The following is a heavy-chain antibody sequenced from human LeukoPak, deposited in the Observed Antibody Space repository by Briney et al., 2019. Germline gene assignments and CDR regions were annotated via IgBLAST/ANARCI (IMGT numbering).Heavy chain of an antibody. J-gene: IGHJ4*02. CDR3: ARSGDEILTGYYNVAFDY. D-gene: IGHD3-9*01. Sequence: ASVKVSCKASGYTFTSYGISWVRQAPGQGLEWMGWISAYNGNTNYAQKLQGRVTMTTDTSTSTAYMELRSLRSDDTAVYYCARSGDEILTGYYNVAFDYWGQGTLVTVSS. CDR1: GYTFTSYG. V-gene: IGHV1-18*01. CDR2: ISAYNGNT.